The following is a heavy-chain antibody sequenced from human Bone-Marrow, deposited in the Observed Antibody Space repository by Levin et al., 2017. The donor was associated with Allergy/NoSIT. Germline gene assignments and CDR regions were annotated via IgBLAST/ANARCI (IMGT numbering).Heavy chain of an antibody. CDR1: GFTFSTYT. CDR3: AKGVNWKSQKWFDP. CDR2: ISGSGVDT. V-gene: IGHV3-23*01. D-gene: IGHD1-1*01. J-gene: IGHJ5*02. Sequence: GESLKISCGTSGFTFSTYTMSWVRQTPEKGLEWVSAISGSGVDTYHADSVKGRFTISRDNSKNTLYLQMSSLRVEDTAVYSCAKGVNWKSQKWFDPWGQGTLVTVSS.